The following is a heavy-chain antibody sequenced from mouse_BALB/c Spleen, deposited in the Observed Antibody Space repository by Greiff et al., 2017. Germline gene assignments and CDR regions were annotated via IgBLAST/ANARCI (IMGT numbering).Heavy chain of an antibody. V-gene: IGHV1-7*01. CDR2: INPSTGYT. CDR3: AVYYGSSPFAY. CDR1: GYTFTSYW. D-gene: IGHD1-1*01. Sequence: VQLVESGAELAKPGASVKMSCKASGYTFTSYWMHWVKQRPGQGLEWIGYINPSTGYTEYNQKFKDKATLTADKSSSTAYMQLSSLTSEDSAVYYCAVYYGSSPFAYWGQGTLVTVSA. J-gene: IGHJ3*01.